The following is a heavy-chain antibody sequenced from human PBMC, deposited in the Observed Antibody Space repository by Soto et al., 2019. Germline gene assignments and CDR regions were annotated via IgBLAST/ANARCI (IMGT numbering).Heavy chain of an antibody. CDR2: IYYSGST. V-gene: IGHV4-59*01. CDR1: GGSISSYY. J-gene: IGHJ5*02. CDR3: ARERPDGSRLDP. D-gene: IGHD6-13*01. Sequence: SETLSLTCTVSGGSISSYYWSWIRQPPEKGLEWIGYIYYSGSTNYNPSLKSRVTISVDTSKNQFSLKLSSVTAADTAVYYCARERPDGSRLDPWGQGTLVTVSS.